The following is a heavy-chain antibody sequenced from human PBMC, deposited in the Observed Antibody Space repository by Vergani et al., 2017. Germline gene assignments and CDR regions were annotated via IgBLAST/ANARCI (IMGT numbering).Heavy chain of an antibody. V-gene: IGHV3-23*01. Sequence: EVHLLESGGGQVEAGGSLRLSCVASGFTFSNSAMSWVRQTSGKGLEWVSAISGHGDRTYYADSVKGRFTISRDNSKNTLYLQMNSLRAEDTAVYYCAKDPLVFDSPETPESYFDYWGQGTLVTVSS. CDR2: ISGHGDRT. CDR3: AKDPLVFDSPETPESYFDY. CDR1: GFTFSNSA. J-gene: IGHJ4*02. D-gene: IGHD3-22*01.